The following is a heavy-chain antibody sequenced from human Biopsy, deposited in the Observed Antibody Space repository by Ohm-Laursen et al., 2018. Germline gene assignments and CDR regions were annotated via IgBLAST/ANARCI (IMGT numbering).Heavy chain of an antibody. J-gene: IGHJ4*02. CDR1: GDAFLGYY. V-gene: IGHV1-2*02. CDR2: IYPNSGDT. D-gene: IGHD3-3*01. Sequence: GSSVKVSCKASGDAFLGYYLHWVRHAPGQGLEWMGSIYPNSGDTDFAQKFQGRVSMTRDTSVSTAYLELSSLRSDDTAIYYCARDLLEWSLPSWGQGTLVTVSS. CDR3: ARDLLEWSLPS.